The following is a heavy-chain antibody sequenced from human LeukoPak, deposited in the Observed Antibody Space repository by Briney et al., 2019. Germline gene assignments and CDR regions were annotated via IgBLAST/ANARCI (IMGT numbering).Heavy chain of an antibody. V-gene: IGHV1-2*02. J-gene: IGHJ4*02. CDR3: ARDPDVVVEPAAVRVDY. Sequence: GASVKVSCKASGYTFTAYYMDWVRQAPGQGLEWMGWINPNTGGTNYAQQFQGRVTMTRDTSFSTAYMDLNRLTSDDTAVYYCARDPDVVVEPAAVRVDYWGQGTLVTVSA. CDR1: GYTFTAYY. CDR2: INPNTGGT. D-gene: IGHD2-2*01.